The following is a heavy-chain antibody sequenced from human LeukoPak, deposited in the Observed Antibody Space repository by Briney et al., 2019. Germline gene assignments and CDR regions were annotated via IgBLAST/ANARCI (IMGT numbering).Heavy chain of an antibody. CDR1: GFTFSSYA. J-gene: IGHJ6*03. V-gene: IGHV3-23*01. CDR3: AKISSSNPYYYYYMDV. CDR2: ISGSGGST. Sequence: GGSLRLSCAASGFTFSSYAMSWVRQAPGKGLEWVSAISGSGGSTYYADSVKGRFTISRDSSKNTLYLQMNSLRAEDTAVYYCAKISSSNPYYYYYMDVWGKGTTVTVSS.